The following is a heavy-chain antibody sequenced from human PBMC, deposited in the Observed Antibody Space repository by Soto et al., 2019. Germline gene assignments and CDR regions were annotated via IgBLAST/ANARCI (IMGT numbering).Heavy chain of an antibody. CDR1: GFTFTSYA. CDR2: INLNSGDT. Sequence: KAGGSLRLSCEASGFTFTSYAMSWVRQAPGQGLEWMGWINLNSGDTYLAQRFQGRVTMNRDTSIGTAYIELRGLTSDDTAEYYCAKGGAIVAADTRVYLYNAMDVWGQGTTVTVSS. J-gene: IGHJ6*02. V-gene: IGHV1-2*02. CDR3: AKGGAIVAADTRVYLYNAMDV. D-gene: IGHD1-26*01.